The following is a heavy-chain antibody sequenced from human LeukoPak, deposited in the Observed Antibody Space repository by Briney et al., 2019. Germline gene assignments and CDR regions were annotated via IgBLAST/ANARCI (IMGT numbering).Heavy chain of an antibody. CDR2: ISTSSSYI. D-gene: IGHD1-26*01. Sequence: GGSLRLSCAASGFTFSNYEMNWVRQAPGKGLEWVSFISTSSSYIYYADSVKGRFTISRDNSKNSLYLQMNSLRAEDTAVYYCARDPTSSWETAFDIWGQGTMVTVSS. V-gene: IGHV3-21*01. CDR3: ARDPTSSWETAFDI. J-gene: IGHJ3*02. CDR1: GFTFSNYE.